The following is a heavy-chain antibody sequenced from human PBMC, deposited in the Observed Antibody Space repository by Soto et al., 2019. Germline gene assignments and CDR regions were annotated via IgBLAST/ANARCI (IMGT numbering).Heavy chain of an antibody. CDR1: GFTFSSYS. V-gene: IGHV3-48*02. D-gene: IGHD1-26*01. Sequence: EVQLVESGGGLVQPGGSLRLSCAASGFTFSSYSMNWVRQAPGKGLEWVSYISSSSSTIYYADSVKGRFTISRANAKNSLYLQMSSLRDEDTAVYYCAREGGSLNWFDPWGQGTLVTVSS. J-gene: IGHJ5*02. CDR3: AREGGSLNWFDP. CDR2: ISSSSSTI.